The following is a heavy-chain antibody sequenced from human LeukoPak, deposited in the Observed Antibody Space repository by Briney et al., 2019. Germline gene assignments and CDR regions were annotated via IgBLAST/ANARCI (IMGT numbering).Heavy chain of an antibody. D-gene: IGHD6-19*01. CDR2: INDSGGT. CDR1: GGSFSSYY. CDR3: ARGPRGAKSSGWYLLGFDY. Sequence: SETLSLTCSVYGGSFSSYYWSWIRQPPGKGLEWIGEINDSGGTNYNPSLKSRFSISVDTPKNQFSLKLSSVTAADTAIYYCARGPRGAKSSGWYLLGFDYWGQGTLVTVSS. V-gene: IGHV4-34*01. J-gene: IGHJ4*02.